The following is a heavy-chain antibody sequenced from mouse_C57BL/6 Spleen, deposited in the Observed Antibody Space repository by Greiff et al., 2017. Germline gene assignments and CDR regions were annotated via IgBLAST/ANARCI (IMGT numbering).Heavy chain of an antibody. J-gene: IGHJ2*01. CDR3: ARYYGSSYDYFDY. D-gene: IGHD1-1*01. CDR1: GFTFTDYY. CDR2: IRNKANGYTT. V-gene: IGHV7-3*01. Sequence: EVHLVESGGGLVQPGGSLSLSCAASGFTFTDYYMSWVRQPPGKALEWLGFIRNKANGYTTEYSASVKGRFTISRGNSQSILYLQMNALRAEDSATYYCARYYGSSYDYFDYWGQGTTLTVSS.